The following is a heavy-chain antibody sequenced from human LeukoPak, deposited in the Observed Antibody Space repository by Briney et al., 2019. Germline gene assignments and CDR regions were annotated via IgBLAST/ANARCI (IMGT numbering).Heavy chain of an antibody. D-gene: IGHD1-26*01. CDR1: GFTFSNYA. J-gene: IGHJ4*02. V-gene: IGHV3-23*01. Sequence: GGSLRLSCAASGFTFSNYAMTWIRQAPGMGLEWVSSVSDRGNTPYYAAAVKGRFAISRDNSNNTLYLQMNSLRVEDTAVYFCVSGAFNFDYWGQGTLVTVSS. CDR2: VSDRGNTP. CDR3: VSGAFNFDY.